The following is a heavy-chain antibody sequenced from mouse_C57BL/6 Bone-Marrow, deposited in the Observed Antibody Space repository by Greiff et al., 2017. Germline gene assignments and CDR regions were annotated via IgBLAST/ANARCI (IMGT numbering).Heavy chain of an antibody. V-gene: IGHV1-64*01. D-gene: IGHD2-2*01. Sequence: QVQLQQPGAELVKPGASVKLSCKASGYTFTSYWMHWVKQRPGQGLEWIGMIHPNSGSTNYNEKFKSKATLTVDKSSSTAYMQLSSLTSEDAAVYYCALYGYDGVDYWGQGTTLTVSS. CDR2: IHPNSGST. CDR3: ALYGYDGVDY. J-gene: IGHJ2*01. CDR1: GYTFTSYW.